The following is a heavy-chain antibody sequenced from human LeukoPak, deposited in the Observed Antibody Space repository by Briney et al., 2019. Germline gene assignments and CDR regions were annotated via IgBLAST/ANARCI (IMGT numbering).Heavy chain of an antibody. CDR3: VRGTGY. CDR2: ISSNWDNT. J-gene: IGHJ4*02. CDR1: GFTFSTYV. Sequence: GGSLRLSCSVSGFTFSTYVMHWVRQAPGKGLEYVSAISSNWDNTYYADSVKGRFTISRDNSKNTLYLQMNSLRADDTAVYYCVRGTGYWGQGTLVTVSS. V-gene: IGHV3-64D*06.